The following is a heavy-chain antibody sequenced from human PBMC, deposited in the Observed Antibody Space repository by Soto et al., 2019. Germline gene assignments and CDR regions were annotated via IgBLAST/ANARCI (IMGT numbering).Heavy chain of an antibody. Sequence: GGSLRLSCAASGFTFSNAWMSWVRQAPGKGLEWVGRIKSKTDGGTTDYAAPVKGRFTISRDDSKNTLYLQMDSLKTEDTAVYYCTTDQWGDSNDYWGQGTLVTVSS. CDR1: GFTFSNAW. CDR3: TTDQWGDSNDY. V-gene: IGHV3-15*01. D-gene: IGHD3-22*01. CDR2: IKSKTDGGTT. J-gene: IGHJ4*02.